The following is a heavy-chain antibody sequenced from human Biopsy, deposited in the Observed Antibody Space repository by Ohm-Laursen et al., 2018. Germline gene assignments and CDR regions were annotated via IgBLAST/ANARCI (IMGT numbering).Heavy chain of an antibody. CDR3: AKTPGAKVVTPYFDY. CDR2: SSYDGSNT. CDR1: GFTFSDYA. J-gene: IGHJ4*02. Sequence: SLRLSCSALGFTFSDYALHWVRQAPGKGPEWVAVSSYDGSNTYHADSVRGRFTISRDNSKNTLFLQMNSLRVDDTAVYYCAKTPGAKVVTPYFDYWGQGTLVPVSS. D-gene: IGHD4-23*01. V-gene: IGHV3-30*18.